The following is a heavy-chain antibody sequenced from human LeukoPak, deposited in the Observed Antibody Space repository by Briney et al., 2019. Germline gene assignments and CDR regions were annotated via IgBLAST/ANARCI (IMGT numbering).Heavy chain of an antibody. J-gene: IGHJ2*01. V-gene: IGHV3-23*01. Sequence: GGSLRLSCAASGFTFSTSGMSWVRQAPGKGLEWVSAISGSIGSTYYADSVKGRFTISRDNSKNTLYLEMNSLRAEDTALYYCAKDVRSGWLQAFDLWGRGTLVTVSS. CDR1: GFTFSTSG. D-gene: IGHD5-12*01. CDR2: ISGSIGST. CDR3: AKDVRSGWLQAFDL.